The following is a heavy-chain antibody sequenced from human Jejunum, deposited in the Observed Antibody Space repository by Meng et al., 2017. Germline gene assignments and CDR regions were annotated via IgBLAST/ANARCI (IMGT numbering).Heavy chain of an antibody. D-gene: IGHD5-18*01. J-gene: IGHJ6*02. CDR3: ARPRDTTIPYGGMDV. V-gene: IGHV3-64*02. CDR1: GFIFSNYG. CDR2: INKDGGST. Sequence: GGSLRLSCAASGFIFSNYGMNWVRQAPGNGLEYVAGINKDGGSTNYADSVKGRFTISRDNSKRILYLQMGRLRAEDMAVYDCARPRDTTIPYGGMDVWGQGTTVTVSS.